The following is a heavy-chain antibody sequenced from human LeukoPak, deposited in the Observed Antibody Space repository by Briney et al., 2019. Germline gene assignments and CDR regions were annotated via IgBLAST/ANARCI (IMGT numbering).Heavy chain of an antibody. CDR2: MNPNSGNT. D-gene: IGHD6-13*01. CDR1: GYTFTSYD. V-gene: IGHV1-8*01. J-gene: IGHJ4*02. Sequence: ASVKVSCKASGYTFTSYDINWVRQATGQGLEWMGWMNPNSGNTGYAQKFQGRVTMTRNTSISTAYMELSSLRSEDTAVYYCARDGVLAATYDYWGQGTLVTVSS. CDR3: ARDGVLAATYDY.